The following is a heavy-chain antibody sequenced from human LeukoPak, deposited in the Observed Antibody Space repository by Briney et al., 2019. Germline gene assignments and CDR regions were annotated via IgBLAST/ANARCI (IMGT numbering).Heavy chain of an antibody. CDR1: GFTFKNYA. J-gene: IGHJ4*02. D-gene: IGHD6-19*01. V-gene: IGHV3-23*01. CDR2: LSGSGAAT. Sequence: GGSLRLSCEASGFTFKNYAMAWVRQAPGKGLEWVSGLSGSGAATFYADSVKGRFTISRDNAKNSLYLQMNSLRDEDTAVYYCARVRGSGQGLDYWGQGTLVTVSS. CDR3: ARVRGSGQGLDY.